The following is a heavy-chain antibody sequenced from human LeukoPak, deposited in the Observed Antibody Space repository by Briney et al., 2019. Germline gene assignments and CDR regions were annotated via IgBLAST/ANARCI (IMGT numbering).Heavy chain of an antibody. CDR1: GFTFNNYG. CDR2: IRYNGNNQ. D-gene: IGHD3-10*01. CDR3: AKDSAFYYIDV. V-gene: IGHV3-30*02. J-gene: IGHJ6*03. Sequence: GGSLRLSCAASGFTFNNYGMRWVRQAPGKGLEWVAFIRYNGNNQYYADSVKGRFTISRDNSKNTLYLQVNSLKGDDTAVYYCAKDSAFYYIDVWGKGTTVIISS.